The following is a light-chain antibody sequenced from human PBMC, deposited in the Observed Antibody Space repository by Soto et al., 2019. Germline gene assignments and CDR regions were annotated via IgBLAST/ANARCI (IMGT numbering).Light chain of an antibody. J-gene: IGKJ4*01. Sequence: EIVLTQAPATLSVSPGERATLSCRASQSVSSNLAWYQQKPGQAPRLLIYGVSTRATGIPARFSGSGSGTEFTLTISSLQSEDFAVYYCQHYNNRPLTFGAGTKV. CDR2: GVS. CDR1: QSVSSN. CDR3: QHYNNRPLT. V-gene: IGKV3-15*01.